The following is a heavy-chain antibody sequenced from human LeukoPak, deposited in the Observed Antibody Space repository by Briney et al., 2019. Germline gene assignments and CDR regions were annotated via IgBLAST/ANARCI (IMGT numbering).Heavy chain of an antibody. CDR2: VSYEGTIK. J-gene: IGHJ5*01. CDR3: AREKFDS. V-gene: IGHV3-30*03. Sequence: GGSLRLSCAASGFTFSSYWMSWVRQAPGKGLEWVAVVSYEGTIKYYSDSAKGRSTISRDNSNSLVSLQMNNLTTEDTAVYYCAREKFDSWGQGTLVIVSP. CDR1: GFTFSSYW.